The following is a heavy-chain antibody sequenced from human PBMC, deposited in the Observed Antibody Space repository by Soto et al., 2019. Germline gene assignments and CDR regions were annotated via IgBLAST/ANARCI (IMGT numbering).Heavy chain of an antibody. CDR3: ARRDGGGHTRMNDAFDI. D-gene: IGHD2-15*01. V-gene: IGHV4-31*03. CDR1: GGSIRSGGYY. Sequence: QVQLQESGPGLVKPSQTLSLTCSVSGGSIRSGGYYWSWIRQLPGKGLEWIGYIYYSGSTYYNPSLKSRVKISVDTSMDQFSLKLNSGTAADTAVYYCARRDGGGHTRMNDAFDIWGQGTMVTVSS. J-gene: IGHJ3*02. CDR2: IYYSGST.